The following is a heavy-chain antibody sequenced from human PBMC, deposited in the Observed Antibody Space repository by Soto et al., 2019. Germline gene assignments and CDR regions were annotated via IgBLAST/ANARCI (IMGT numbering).Heavy chain of an antibody. J-gene: IGHJ6*03. CDR1: GGTFSSYT. V-gene: IGHV1-69*02. Sequence: SVKVSCQASGGTFSSYTISWVRQAPGQGLEWMGRIIPILGIANYAQKFQGRVTITADKSTSTAYMELSRLRSDDTAVYYCARGYSSSWYHNAPYYSYMDVWGKGTTVTVSS. CDR3: ARGYSSSWYHNAPYYSYMDV. D-gene: IGHD6-13*01. CDR2: IIPILGIA.